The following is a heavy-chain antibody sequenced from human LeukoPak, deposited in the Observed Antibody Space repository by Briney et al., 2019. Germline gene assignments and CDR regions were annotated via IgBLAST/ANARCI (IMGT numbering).Heavy chain of an antibody. V-gene: IGHV3-23*01. J-gene: IGHJ4*02. D-gene: IGHD3-22*01. CDR1: GFTFSSYA. CDR3: AKGVTMIVVVIPGPDY. CDR2: ISGSGGST. Sequence: GGSLRLSCAASGFTFSSYAMSWVRQAPGKGLEWVSAISGSGGSTYYADSVKGRFTISRDNSKNTLYLQMNSLRAEDTAVYYCAKGVTMIVVVIPGPDYWGQGTLVTVSS.